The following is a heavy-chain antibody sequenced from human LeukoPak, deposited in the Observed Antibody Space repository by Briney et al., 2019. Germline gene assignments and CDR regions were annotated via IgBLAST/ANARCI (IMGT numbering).Heavy chain of an antibody. CDR1: GFTFSNYG. CDR3: AKTAGIAAAADFDY. V-gene: IGHV3-23*01. Sequence: TGGSLRLSCAASGFTFSNYGMSWVRQAQGKGLEWVSSISGSGDSTYYADSVKGRFTISRDNSKNTLYLQMNSLRAEDTAVYYCAKTAGIAAAADFDYWGQGTLVTVSS. D-gene: IGHD6-13*01. J-gene: IGHJ4*02. CDR2: ISGSGDST.